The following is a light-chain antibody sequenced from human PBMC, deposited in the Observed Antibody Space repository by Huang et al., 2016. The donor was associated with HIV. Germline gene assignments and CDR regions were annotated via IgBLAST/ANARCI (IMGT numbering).Light chain of an antibody. CDR1: PNVGNN. Sequence: EIVMTQSPATLSVFPGERATRPCRASPNVGNNVAWYQHKPGQAPRLLIYAASTRAAGIPARFSGSGSGTGFTLTISSLQSEDFAFYYCQQYYRWLLYTFGPGTKVDVK. J-gene: IGKJ3*01. CDR3: QQYYRWLLYT. CDR2: AAS. V-gene: IGKV3-15*01.